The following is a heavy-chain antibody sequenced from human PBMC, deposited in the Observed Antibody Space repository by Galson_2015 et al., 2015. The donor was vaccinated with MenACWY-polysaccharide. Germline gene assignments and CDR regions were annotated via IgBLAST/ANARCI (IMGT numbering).Heavy chain of an antibody. J-gene: IGHJ4*02. Sequence: SLRLSCAASGFTFSSSRMNWVRQAPGKGLEWISYISTTSDTIYYADSVKGRFTISRDNAKNSLYLQMSSLRDEDTAVYYCARPLIIWGQGTLVTVSS. CDR3: ARPLII. CDR1: GFTFSSSR. CDR2: ISTTSDTI. V-gene: IGHV3-48*02.